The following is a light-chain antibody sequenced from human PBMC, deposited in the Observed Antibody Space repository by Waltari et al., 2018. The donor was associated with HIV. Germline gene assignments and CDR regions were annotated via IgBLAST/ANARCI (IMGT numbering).Light chain of an antibody. Sequence: QSALTQPASVSGSPGQSITISCTGSSSNVGSDDLVSWYQQHQGEAPKLIIYEVTKRPSGFSNRFSGSKSCNTASLTISGLQAEDEADYYCCSCPRSGIRYVFGTGTKVTVL. CDR3: CSCPRSGIRYV. CDR2: EVT. CDR1: SSNVGSDDL. J-gene: IGLJ1*01. V-gene: IGLV2-23*02.